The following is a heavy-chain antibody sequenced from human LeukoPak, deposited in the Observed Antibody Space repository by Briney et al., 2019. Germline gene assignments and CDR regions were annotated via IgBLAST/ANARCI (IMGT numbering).Heavy chain of an antibody. CDR1: GGSISSGGYY. D-gene: IGHD3-22*01. CDR2: IYYSGST. Sequence: PSETLSLTCTVSGGSISSGGYYWSWIRQHPGKGLEWIGYIYYSGSTYYNPSLKSRVTISVDRSKNQFSLKLSSVTAADTAVYYCARAPYDSSGYYYVYYFDYWGQGTLVTVSS. CDR3: ARAPYDSSGYYYVYYFDY. J-gene: IGHJ4*02. V-gene: IGHV4-31*03.